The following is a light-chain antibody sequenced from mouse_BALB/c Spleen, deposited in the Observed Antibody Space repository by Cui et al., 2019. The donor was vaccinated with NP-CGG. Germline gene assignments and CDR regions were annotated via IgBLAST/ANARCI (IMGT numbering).Light chain of an antibody. Sequence: QAVVTQESALTTSPGETVTLTCHSSTGAVTTSNYANWVQEKPDHLFTGLIGGTNNRAPGVPARFSGSLIGDKTALTNTGAQTEDEAIYFCALWYSNHWVFGGGTKLTVL. V-gene: IGLV1*01. J-gene: IGLJ1*01. CDR1: TGAVTTSNY. CDR2: GTN. CDR3: ALWYSNHWV.